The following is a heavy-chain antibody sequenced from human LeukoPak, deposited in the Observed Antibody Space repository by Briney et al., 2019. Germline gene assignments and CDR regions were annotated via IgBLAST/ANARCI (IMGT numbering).Heavy chain of an antibody. J-gene: IGHJ4*02. CDR3: AKRPTMVREWPMGGGY. Sequence: AGGSLRLSCAASGFTFSSYAMSWVRQAPGKGLEWVSAISGSGGSTYYADSVKGRFTISRDNSKNTLYLQMNSLRAEDTAVYYCAKRPTMVREWPMGGGYWGQGTLVTVSS. CDR2: ISGSGGST. CDR1: GFTFSSYA. V-gene: IGHV3-23*01. D-gene: IGHD3-10*01.